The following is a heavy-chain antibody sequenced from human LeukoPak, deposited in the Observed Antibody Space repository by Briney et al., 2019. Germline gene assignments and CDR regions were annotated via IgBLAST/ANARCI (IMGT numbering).Heavy chain of an antibody. V-gene: IGHV4-39*01. CDR3: ASAFYGDYYFDY. D-gene: IGHD4-17*01. Sequence: SETLTLTCTVSGGSISSSSYYWRWIRQPPGKGLEWIGSIYYSGSTYYNPSLKSRVTISVDTSKNQFSLKLSSVTAADTAVYYCASAFYGDYYFDYWGQGTLVTVSS. CDR2: IYYSGST. CDR1: GGSISSSSYY. J-gene: IGHJ4*02.